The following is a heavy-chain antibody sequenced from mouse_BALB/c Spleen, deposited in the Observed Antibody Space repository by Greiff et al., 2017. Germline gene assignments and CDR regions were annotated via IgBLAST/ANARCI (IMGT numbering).Heavy chain of an antibody. J-gene: IGHJ3*01. D-gene: IGHD1-1*01. V-gene: IGHV5-17*02. CDR3: ARSDYGSSYGAY. CDR1: GFTFSSFG. Sequence: DVKLVESGGGLVQPGGSRKLSCAASGFTFSSFGMHWVRQAPEKGLEWVAYISSGSSTIYYADTVKGRFTISRDNPKNTLFLQMTSLRSEDTAMYYCARSDYGSSYGAYWGQGTLVTVSA. CDR2: ISSGSSTI.